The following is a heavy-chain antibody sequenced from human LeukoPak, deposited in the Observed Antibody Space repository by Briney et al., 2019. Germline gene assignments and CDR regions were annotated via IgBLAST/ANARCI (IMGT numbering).Heavy chain of an antibody. CDR1: GFTFSSYA. J-gene: IGHJ6*02. D-gene: IGHD1-26*01. V-gene: IGHV3-48*01. CDR2: IRSNNKNI. Sequence: GGSLRLSCAASGFTFSSYAMSWVRQAPGKGLEWVSYIRSNNKNIYYADSVKGRFTISRDDAKNSLYLQMNSLRAEDTAVYYCARGAEATPYYYYGMDVWGQGTTVTVSS. CDR3: ARGAEATPYYYYGMDV.